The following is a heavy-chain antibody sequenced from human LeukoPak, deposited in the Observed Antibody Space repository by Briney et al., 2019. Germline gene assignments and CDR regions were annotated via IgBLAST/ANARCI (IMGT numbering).Heavy chain of an antibody. Sequence: GASVKVSCKASGFTFTSSAMQWVRQARGQRLEWIGWIVVGSGNTNYAQKFQERVTITGDMSTSTAYMELSSLRSEDTAVYYCAAALSQTDSGYDALDYWGQGTLVTVSS. V-gene: IGHV1-58*02. J-gene: IGHJ4*02. D-gene: IGHD5-12*01. CDR3: AAALSQTDSGYDALDY. CDR1: GFTFTSSA. CDR2: IVVGSGNT.